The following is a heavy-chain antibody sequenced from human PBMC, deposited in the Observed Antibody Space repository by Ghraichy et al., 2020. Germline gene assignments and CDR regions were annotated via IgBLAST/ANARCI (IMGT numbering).Heavy chain of an antibody. Sequence: SETLSLTCTVSGGSISSYYWSWIRQPPGKGLEWIGYIYYSGSTNYNPSLKSRVTISVDTSKNQFSLKLSSVTAADTAVYYCASITISWGYYGMDVWGQGTTVTVSS. CDR1: GGSISSYY. CDR2: IYYSGST. D-gene: IGHD3-3*01. J-gene: IGHJ6*02. CDR3: ASITISWGYYGMDV. V-gene: IGHV4-59*01.